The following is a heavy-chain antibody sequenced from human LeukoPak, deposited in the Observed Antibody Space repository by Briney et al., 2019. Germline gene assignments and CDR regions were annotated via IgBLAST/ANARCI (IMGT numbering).Heavy chain of an antibody. CDR1: GGSFSGYY. J-gene: IGHJ5*02. Sequence: TSETLSLTCAVYGGSFSGYYWSWIRQPPGKGLEWIGEINHSGSTNYNPSLKSRVTISVDTSKNQFSLKLSSVTAADTAVYYCARVAAADPSWFDPWGQGTLVTVSS. D-gene: IGHD2-15*01. V-gene: IGHV4-34*01. CDR3: ARVAAADPSWFDP. CDR2: INHSGST.